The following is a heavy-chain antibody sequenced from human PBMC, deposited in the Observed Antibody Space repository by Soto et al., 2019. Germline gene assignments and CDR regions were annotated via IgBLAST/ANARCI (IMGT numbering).Heavy chain of an antibody. D-gene: IGHD3-10*01. CDR1: GFSLSTSGVG. V-gene: IGHV2-5*01. CDR3: ARLDRYTMVRGVPRWFDP. CDR2: IYWNDDK. Sequence: KSGPTLVNPTQTLTLTCTFSGFSLSTSGVGVGWIRQPPGKALEWLALIYWNDDKRYSPSLKSRLTITKDTSKNQVVLTMTNMDPVDTATYYCARLDRYTMVRGVPRWFDPWGQGTLVTVSS. J-gene: IGHJ5*02.